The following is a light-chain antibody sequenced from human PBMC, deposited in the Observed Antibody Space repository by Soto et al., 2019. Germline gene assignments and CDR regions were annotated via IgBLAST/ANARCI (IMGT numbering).Light chain of an antibody. Sequence: DIQVTQSPPSLSASVGDRVTITCRASRDIDNSLAWYQQVPSKAPKLLIYAASTLQSGVPSRFRGSGSGTSFILTITSLQPEDVATYYCQKYNKAPWIFGQGTKV. CDR3: QKYNKAPWI. CDR1: RDIDNS. J-gene: IGKJ1*01. CDR2: AAS. V-gene: IGKV1-27*01.